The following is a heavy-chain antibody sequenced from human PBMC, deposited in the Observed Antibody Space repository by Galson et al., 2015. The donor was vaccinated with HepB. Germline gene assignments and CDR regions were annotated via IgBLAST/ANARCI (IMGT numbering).Heavy chain of an antibody. CDR1: GYTFTSYA. CDR3: ARELYDILTGTLFGY. V-gene: IGHV1-3*01. Sequence: SVKVSCKASGYTFTSYALHWVRQAPGQRLEWMGVINAGNGNTEFSQKFQGRVTITRDTSASTAYMELSSLRSEDTAVYYCARELYDILTGTLFGYWGQGTLVTVSS. D-gene: IGHD3-9*01. CDR2: INAGNGNT. J-gene: IGHJ4*02.